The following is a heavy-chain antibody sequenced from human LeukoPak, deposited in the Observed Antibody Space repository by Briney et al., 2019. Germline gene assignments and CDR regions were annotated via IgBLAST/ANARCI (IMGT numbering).Heavy chain of an antibody. CDR2: ISGSGGST. Sequence: GGSLRLSCAASGFTFSSYGMSWVRQAPGKGLEWVSAISGSGGSTYYADSVKGRFTISRDNSKNTLYLQMNSLRAEDTAVYYCAKVMGRQLVRSQFDYWGQGTLVTVSS. J-gene: IGHJ4*02. CDR3: AKVMGRQLVRSQFDY. V-gene: IGHV3-23*01. CDR1: GFTFSSYG. D-gene: IGHD6-13*01.